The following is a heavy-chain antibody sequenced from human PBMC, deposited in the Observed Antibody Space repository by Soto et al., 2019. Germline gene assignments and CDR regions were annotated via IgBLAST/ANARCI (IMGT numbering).Heavy chain of an antibody. CDR3: ARALLHRGYSAGHRAEYFQH. D-gene: IGHD6-13*01. J-gene: IGHJ1*01. V-gene: IGHV1-2*02. CDR1: GYTFTGYY. Sequence: QVQLVQSGAEVKKPGASVKVSCKASGYTFTGYYMHWVRQAPGQGLEWMGWINPNSGGTNYAQKFQGRVTMTRDTSISTAYMELSRLRSDDTAVYYGARALLHRGYSAGHRAEYFQHWGQGTLVTVSS. CDR2: INPNSGGT.